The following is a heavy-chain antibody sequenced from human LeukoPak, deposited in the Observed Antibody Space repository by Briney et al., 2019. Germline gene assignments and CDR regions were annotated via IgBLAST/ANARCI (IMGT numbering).Heavy chain of an antibody. Sequence: SETLSLTCTVSGGSISSYYWSWIRQPPGKGLEWIGYIYYSGSTNYNPSLKSRVTISVDTSKNQFSLKLSSVTAADTAVYYCAKDHLGNRYWPPSYYYYMDVWGKGTTVTISS. CDR2: IYYSGST. J-gene: IGHJ6*03. D-gene: IGHD2-8*02. CDR1: GGSISSYY. V-gene: IGHV4-59*01. CDR3: AKDHLGNRYWPPSYYYYMDV.